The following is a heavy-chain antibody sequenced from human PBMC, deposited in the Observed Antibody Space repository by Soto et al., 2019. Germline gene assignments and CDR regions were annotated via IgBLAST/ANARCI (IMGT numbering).Heavy chain of an antibody. CDR3: ARDPINGVSDEFHI. D-gene: IGHD4-17*01. Sequence: ASVKVSCKASGYTFTGYYMHWLRQAPGQGLEWMGWINPNSGDTNYAQKFQGWVTMTRDASISTAYMELSRLTSDDTAVYYCARDPINGVSDEFHIWGPGTRVNV. CDR2: INPNSGDT. CDR1: GYTFTGYY. V-gene: IGHV1-2*04. J-gene: IGHJ3*02.